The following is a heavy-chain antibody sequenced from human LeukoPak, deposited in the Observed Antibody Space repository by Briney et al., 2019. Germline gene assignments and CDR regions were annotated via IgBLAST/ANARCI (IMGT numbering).Heavy chain of an antibody. CDR1: GFTFSSCS. V-gene: IGHV3-21*01. Sequence: GGSLRLSCAASGFTFSSCSMNWVRQAPGKGLEWVSSISSSSSYIYYADSVKGRFTISRDNAKNSLYLQMNSLRAEDTAVYYCARGRIAAAGVYYFDYWGQGTLVTVSS. CDR2: ISSSSSYI. J-gene: IGHJ4*02. D-gene: IGHD6-13*01. CDR3: ARGRIAAAGVYYFDY.